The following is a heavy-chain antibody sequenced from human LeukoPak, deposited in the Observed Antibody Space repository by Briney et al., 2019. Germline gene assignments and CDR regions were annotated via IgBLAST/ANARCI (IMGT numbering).Heavy chain of an antibody. V-gene: IGHV1-2*02. CDR1: GYTFTAYY. J-gene: IGHJ3*01. Sequence: ASLKVSCKASGYTFTAYYMHWVRQAPGHGLEWMGSINPNSGDTNYAQSFQGRVTMTRDTSISTAYMDLSRLKSDDTALYYCAREGTKWDAFGLWGQGTMVTVSS. D-gene: IGHD1-14*01. CDR3: AREGTKWDAFGL. CDR2: INPNSGDT.